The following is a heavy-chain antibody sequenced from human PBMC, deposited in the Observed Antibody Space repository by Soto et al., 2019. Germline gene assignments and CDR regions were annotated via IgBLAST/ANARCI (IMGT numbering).Heavy chain of an antibody. Sequence: EAQLVESGGGVVKPGGSLRLSCGASGFTFRSAWMSWVRQAPGKGLEWVGRVKSKSDGEATDYGAPVKGRFIISRDDSKNILYLQLNSLKTEDTGVYYCTTGVGATGFDYYYNGTDVWGRGTTVTVSS. CDR2: VKSKSDGEAT. J-gene: IGHJ6*02. D-gene: IGHD1-26*01. CDR3: TTGVGATGFDYYYNGTDV. V-gene: IGHV3-15*01. CDR1: GFTFRSAW.